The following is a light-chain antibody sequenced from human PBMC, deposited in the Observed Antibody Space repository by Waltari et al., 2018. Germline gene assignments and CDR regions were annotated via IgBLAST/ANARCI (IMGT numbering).Light chain of an antibody. CDR1: QSVINNY. CDR2: AAS. V-gene: IGKV3-20*01. J-gene: IGKJ2*01. CDR3: QQYGVSPYT. Sequence: EIVLTQSPGTLSLSPGERATLSCRASQSVINNYLAWYQQKPGQAPSVLIYAASRRDVGVPDRFSGSGSGTDFTLTISRLEPEDFAIFYCQQYGVSPYTFGQGTKLEV.